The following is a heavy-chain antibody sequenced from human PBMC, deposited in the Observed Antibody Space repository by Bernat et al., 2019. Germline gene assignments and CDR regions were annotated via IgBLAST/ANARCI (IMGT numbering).Heavy chain of an antibody. Sequence: QVQLVESGGGLVQPGRSLRLSCAASGFTFSSYGMHWVRQAPGKGLEWVAVISYDGSNKYYADSVKGRFTISRDNSKNTLYLQMNSLRAEDTAVYYCAKDFRAAAGTVDYWGQGTLVTVSS. CDR2: ISYDGSNK. D-gene: IGHD6-13*01. J-gene: IGHJ4*02. CDR1: GFTFSSYG. CDR3: AKDFRAAAGTVDY. V-gene: IGHV3-30*18.